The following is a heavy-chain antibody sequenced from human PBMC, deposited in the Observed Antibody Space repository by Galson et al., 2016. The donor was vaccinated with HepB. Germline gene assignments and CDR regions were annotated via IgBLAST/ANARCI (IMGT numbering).Heavy chain of an antibody. CDR2: ISGSGGRT. CDR1: AGTFKNYA. J-gene: IGHJ4*02. V-gene: IGHV3-23*01. Sequence: SLRLSCAVSAGTFKNYAMNDVRQAPGTGLEWAAAISGSGGRTSYEDSVRGRFTISRDNSKNTLFLRMNSVGVEDTAVYFCAKSGFFGELDKWGQGTGVVVSS. CDR3: AKSGFFGELDK. D-gene: IGHD3-10*01.